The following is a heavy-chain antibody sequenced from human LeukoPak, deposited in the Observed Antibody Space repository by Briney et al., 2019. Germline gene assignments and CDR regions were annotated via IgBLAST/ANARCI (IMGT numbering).Heavy chain of an antibody. J-gene: IGHJ3*02. V-gene: IGHV4-59*01. Sequence: SETLSLTCTVSGGSISSYYWSWIRQPPGKGLEWIGYIYYSGSTNYNPSLKSRGTISVDTSKNQFSLKLSSVTAADTAVYYCARIGTMTKGAFDIWGQGTMVTVSS. CDR2: IYYSGST. D-gene: IGHD3-22*01. CDR1: GGSISSYY. CDR3: ARIGTMTKGAFDI.